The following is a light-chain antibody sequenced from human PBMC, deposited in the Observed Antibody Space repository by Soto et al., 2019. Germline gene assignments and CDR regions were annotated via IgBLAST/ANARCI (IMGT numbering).Light chain of an antibody. Sequence: SYELTQPPSVSVSPGQTARITCSGDALPRQYAYWYQQKPGQAPVLVMYEDSERPSGIPERFSGSRSGTTVTLTISGVQAEDEADYYCQSADSSGTYPVIFGGGTQLPVL. CDR3: QSADSSGTYPVI. V-gene: IGLV3-25*03. CDR1: ALPRQY. J-gene: IGLJ2*01. CDR2: EDS.